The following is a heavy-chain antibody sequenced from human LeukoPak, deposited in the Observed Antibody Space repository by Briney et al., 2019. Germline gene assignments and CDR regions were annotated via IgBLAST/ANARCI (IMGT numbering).Heavy chain of an antibody. CDR3: AKGSKLVVITRDHYMAV. Sequence: GGSLRLSCAASGFTFSSYGMHWVRQAPAKGLEWEAFIRHDGSNKYYADSVKGRFTISRDNSKNTLYLQMNSLRAGDTAVYYCAKGSKLVVITRDHYMAVWGKGTTVTISS. CDR2: IRHDGSNK. D-gene: IGHD3-22*01. CDR1: GFTFSSYG. J-gene: IGHJ6*03. V-gene: IGHV3-30*02.